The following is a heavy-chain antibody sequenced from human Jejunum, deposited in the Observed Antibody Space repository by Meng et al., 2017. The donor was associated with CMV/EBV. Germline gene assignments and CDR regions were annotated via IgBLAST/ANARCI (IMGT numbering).Heavy chain of an antibody. CDR2: GYSAGMT. D-gene: IGHD3-10*01. J-gene: IGHJ6*02. CDR3: AAEVAVRNYFSYGMDV. CDR1: FSVNSNF. Sequence: FSVNSNFVTCVRQAPGKGLEWVAVGYSAGMTYYADSVKGRFTISRDNSKNTMFLQMNGLRLEDTAMYYCAAEVAVRNYFSYGMDVWGQGTTVTVSS. V-gene: IGHV3-66*02.